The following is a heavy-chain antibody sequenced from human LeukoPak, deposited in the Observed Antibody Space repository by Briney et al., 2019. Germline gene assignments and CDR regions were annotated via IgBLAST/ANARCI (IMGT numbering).Heavy chain of an antibody. CDR1: EFTFSSYW. V-gene: IGHV3-7*03. D-gene: IGHD2-21*02. CDR3: AKAPGAYCGGDCHTFDY. CDR2: IKQDGSEK. Sequence: GGSLRLSCAASEFTFSSYWMSWVRQAPGKGLEWVASIKQDGSEKYYVDSVKGRVTISRDNAKNSLYLQMNSLRAEDTAVYYCAKAPGAYCGGDCHTFDYWGQGTLVTVSS. J-gene: IGHJ4*02.